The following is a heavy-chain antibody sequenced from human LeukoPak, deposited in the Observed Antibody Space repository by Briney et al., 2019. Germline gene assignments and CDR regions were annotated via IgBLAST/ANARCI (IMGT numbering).Heavy chain of an antibody. CDR2: IIPILGIA. D-gene: IGHD5-18*01. J-gene: IGHJ6*02. CDR1: GGTFSSYA. V-gene: IGHV1-69*04. Sequence: ASVKVSCKASGGTFSSYAISWVRQAPGQGREWMGRIIPILGIANYAQKFQGRVTITADKSTSTAYMELSSLRSEDTAVYYCARDDVDGYSSGSLWGSPYYYYGMDVWGQGTTVTVSS. CDR3: ARDDVDGYSSGSLWGSPYYYYGMDV.